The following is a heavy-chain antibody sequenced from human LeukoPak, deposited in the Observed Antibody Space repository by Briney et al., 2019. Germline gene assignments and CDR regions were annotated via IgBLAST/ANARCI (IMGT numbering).Heavy chain of an antibody. CDR2: INPNSGGT. D-gene: IGHD3-22*01. CDR3: AKDPDSSGYYTRWDFDY. Sequence: ASVKVSCKASGYTFTGYYMHWVRQAPGQGLEWMGWINPNSGGTNYAQKFQGRVTMTRDTSISTAYMELSRLRSDDTAVYYCAKDPDSSGYYTRWDFDYWGQGTLVTVSS. J-gene: IGHJ4*02. V-gene: IGHV1-2*02. CDR1: GYTFTGYY.